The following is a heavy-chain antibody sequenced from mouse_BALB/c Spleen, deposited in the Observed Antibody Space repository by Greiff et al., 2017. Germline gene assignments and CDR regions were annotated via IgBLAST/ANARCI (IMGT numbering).Heavy chain of an antibody. CDR2: ISSGGGNT. V-gene: IGHV5-9*03. CDR1: GFTFSSYT. J-gene: IGHJ3*01. D-gene: IGHD1-1*01. CDR3: ARLNYGSSPWFAY. Sequence: SGGGLVKPGGSLKLSCAASGFTFSSYTMSWVRQTPEKRLEWVATISSGGGNTYYPDSVKGRFTISRDNAKNNLYLQMSSLRSEDTALYYCARLNYGSSPWFAYWGQGTLVTVSA.